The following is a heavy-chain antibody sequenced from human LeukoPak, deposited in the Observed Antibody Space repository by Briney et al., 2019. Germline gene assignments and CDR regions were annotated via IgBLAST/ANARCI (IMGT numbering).Heavy chain of an antibody. V-gene: IGHV3-23*01. Sequence: PGGSLRLSCAASGFNFSSYGMTWVRQAPGKGLEWVSIISGSGRDTYYADSVKGRFTISRDKSKNTLYLQMNSLRAEDTAVYYCAKGQISRSDRFDYWGQGTLVIVSS. J-gene: IGHJ4*02. CDR2: ISGSGRDT. CDR3: AKGQISRSDRFDY. CDR1: GFNFSSYG. D-gene: IGHD3-3*02.